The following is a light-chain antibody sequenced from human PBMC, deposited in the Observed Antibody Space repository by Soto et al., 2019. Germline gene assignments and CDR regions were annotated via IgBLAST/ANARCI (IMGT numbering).Light chain of an antibody. CDR1: QSVLYSSNNKNY. CDR3: QQYYSTPS. CDR2: WAS. Sequence: DIVMTQSPDSLAVSLGERATINCKSSQSVLYSSNNKNYLAWYQQKPGQPPKLLIYWASTRESGVPDRFSGSGSGKDFTLTISSLQAEDVEVYYCQQYYSTPSFGQGTKLEIK. V-gene: IGKV4-1*01. J-gene: IGKJ2*01.